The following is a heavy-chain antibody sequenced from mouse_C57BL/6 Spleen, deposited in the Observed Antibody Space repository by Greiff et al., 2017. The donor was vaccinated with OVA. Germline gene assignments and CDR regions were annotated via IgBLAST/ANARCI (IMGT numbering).Heavy chain of an antibody. J-gene: IGHJ4*01. Sequence: QVQLQQSGAELVKPGASVKISCKASGYAFSSYWMNWVKQRPGKGLEWIGQIYPGDGDTNYNGKFKGKATLTAEKSSSTAYMQLRSLTSEDSAVYFCARESPYYYGSRRYYAMDYWGQGTSVTVSS. CDR2: IYPGDGDT. CDR3: ARESPYYYGSRRYYAMDY. D-gene: IGHD1-1*01. V-gene: IGHV1-80*01. CDR1: GYAFSSYW.